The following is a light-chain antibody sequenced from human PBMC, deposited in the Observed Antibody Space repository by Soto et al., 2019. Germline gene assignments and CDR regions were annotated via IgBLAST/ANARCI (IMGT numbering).Light chain of an antibody. J-gene: IGKJ2*01. Sequence: EIVLTQSPGTLSLSPGEKATHSCRASQSLSTYLAWYQQKPGQAPRLLIYGASSRATGIPDTFSGSGSGTDFTLTISRLEPEDFAVYYCQQYSSSPYTFGQGTKLEIK. CDR2: GAS. V-gene: IGKV3-20*01. CDR3: QQYSSSPYT. CDR1: QSLSTY.